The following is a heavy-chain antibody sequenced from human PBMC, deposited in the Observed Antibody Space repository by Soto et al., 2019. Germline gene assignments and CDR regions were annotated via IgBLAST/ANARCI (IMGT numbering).Heavy chain of an antibody. J-gene: IGHJ4*02. CDR3: ARGAPVLRYFDWSLNGYYFYY. D-gene: IGHD3-9*01. Sequence: SETLSLTCAVYGGYLSGYYWSWIRQPPGKGLEWIGEINHSGSTNYNPSLKSRVTISVDTSKNQFSLKLSSVTAADTAVYYCARGAPVLRYFDWSLNGYYFYYWGQGTLFTVSS. CDR1: GGYLSGYY. CDR2: INHSGST. V-gene: IGHV4-34*01.